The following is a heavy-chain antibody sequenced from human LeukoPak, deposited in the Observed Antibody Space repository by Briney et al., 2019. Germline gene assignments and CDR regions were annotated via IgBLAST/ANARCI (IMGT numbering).Heavy chain of an antibody. CDR3: SRDTFGPNDY. J-gene: IGHJ4*02. D-gene: IGHD3-10*01. CDR1: GYTFSSYW. CDR2: ISTDVSTT. Sequence: GGSLRLSCTASGYTFSSYWMHWVRQAPGEGLVWVSRISTDVSTTTYADSVTGRFTISRDNAKNTLYLQMNSLRDEDTAVYYCSRDTFGPNDYWGQGTLVTVSS. V-gene: IGHV3-74*01.